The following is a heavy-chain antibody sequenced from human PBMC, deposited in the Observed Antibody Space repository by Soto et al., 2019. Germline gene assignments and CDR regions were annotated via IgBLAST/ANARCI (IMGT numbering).Heavy chain of an antibody. Sequence: GASVKVSCKASGYTFTNYGTSWVRQAPGQGLECMGWISGYDGDTNYAQKFQGRVTMTTDTSTSTAYMELRSLRSDDTAVYYCARDRRELRPGLYDALDVWGQGATVTLSS. CDR1: GYTFTNYG. V-gene: IGHV1-18*04. CDR3: ARDRRELRPGLYDALDV. D-gene: IGHD1-26*01. CDR2: ISGYDGDT. J-gene: IGHJ6*02.